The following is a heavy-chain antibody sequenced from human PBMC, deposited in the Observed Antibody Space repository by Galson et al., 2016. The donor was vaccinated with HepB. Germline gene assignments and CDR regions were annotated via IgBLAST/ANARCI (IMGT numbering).Heavy chain of an antibody. D-gene: IGHD3-10*01. J-gene: IGHJ4*02. Sequence: PALVKPTQTLTLTCTFSGFSLSTSGMCASWIRQPPGKALEWLARIDWDDDKYYSTSLKTRLTISKDTSKNQVVLTMTNMDPVDTATYYCSRMTNRGRHLSYFDYCGQGALVTCSS. CDR1: GFSLSTSGMC. CDR2: IDWDDDK. CDR3: SRMTNRGRHLSYFDY. V-gene: IGHV2-70*11.